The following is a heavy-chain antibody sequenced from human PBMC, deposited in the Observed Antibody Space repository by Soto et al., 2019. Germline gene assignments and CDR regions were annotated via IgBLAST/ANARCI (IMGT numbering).Heavy chain of an antibody. D-gene: IGHD2-21*02. CDR3: ARRYGDFSSAAGFDR. CDR2: IHPYSLST. V-gene: IGHV1-18*01. J-gene: IGHJ5*02. CDR1: GYSFTDYS. Sequence: ASVKVSCKTSGYSFTDYSISWVRQAPGQGIEWLGWIHPYSLSTNSAQKVQGRVTVTADTSTNTAYMELRSLRSDDTAAYYCARRYGDFSSAAGFDRWGQGTLVTVSS.